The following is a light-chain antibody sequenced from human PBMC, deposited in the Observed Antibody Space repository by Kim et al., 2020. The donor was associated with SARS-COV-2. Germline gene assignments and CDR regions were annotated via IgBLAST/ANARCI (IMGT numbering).Light chain of an antibody. V-gene: IGLV4-69*01. Sequence: SVKLPCTQLRGNHRNALAWHQQQPEKGPRYLLKLNSDGSHSKGDGIPDRFSGSSSGAERYLTISSLQSEDEADYYCQTWGTGIHVFGGGTQLTVL. CDR1: RGNHRNA. J-gene: IGLJ2*01. CDR3: QTWGTGIHV. CDR2: LNSDGSH.